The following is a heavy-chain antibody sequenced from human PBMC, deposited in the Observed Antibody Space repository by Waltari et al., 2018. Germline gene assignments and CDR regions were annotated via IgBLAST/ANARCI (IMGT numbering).Heavy chain of an antibody. Sequence: QVQLQESGPGLVKPSGTLSLTCTVPGASISNNFFWSWVRQSPGKGLEWIGQVHQSGRSNYNPSLESRVTVSMDTSKNQFSLRVTSVTAADTAIYYCASDRGRGLYLDSWGQGTLVTVSP. CDR3: ASDRGRGLYLDS. CDR2: VHQSGRS. D-gene: IGHD2-15*01. V-gene: IGHV4-4*02. J-gene: IGHJ4*02. CDR1: GASISNNFF.